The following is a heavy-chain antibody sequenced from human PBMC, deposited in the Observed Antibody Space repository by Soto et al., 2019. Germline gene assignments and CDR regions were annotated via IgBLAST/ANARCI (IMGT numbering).Heavy chain of an antibody. CDR1: GYTFTSYA. CDR3: ARDIISRYCTNGVCYQDWNYWDY. CDR2: INAGNGNT. V-gene: IGHV1-3*01. Sequence: ASVQVSCKASGYTFTSYAMHWVRQAPGQRLEWMGWINAGNGNTKYSQKFQGRVTITRDTSASTAYMELSSLRSEDTAVYYCARDIISRYCTNGVCYQDWNYWDYWGQGTPGTGS. J-gene: IGHJ4*01. D-gene: IGHD2-8*01.